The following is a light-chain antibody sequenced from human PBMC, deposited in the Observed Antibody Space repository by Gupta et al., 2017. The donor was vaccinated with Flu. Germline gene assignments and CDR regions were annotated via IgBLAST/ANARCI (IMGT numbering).Light chain of an antibody. V-gene: IGLV1-44*01. CDR3: AAQDDSRNVYV. CDR2: ISH. J-gene: IGLJ1*01. Sequence: QSVLPQPPSASGTPGEGVTIPCSASRSHIGVNSVNWYQQPPGTSPKLLIFISHQGPSAAPEPFSGSKSGTSASLTITGLQAEDGADYYYAAQDDSRNVYVFGTGTKLTVL. CDR1: RSHIGVNS.